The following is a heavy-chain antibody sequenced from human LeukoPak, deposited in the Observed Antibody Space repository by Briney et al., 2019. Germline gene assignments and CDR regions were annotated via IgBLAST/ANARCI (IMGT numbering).Heavy chain of an antibody. V-gene: IGHV4-34*01. J-gene: IGHJ4*02. CDR2: INHSGST. CDR1: GGSFSGYY. CDR3: ASGLTWIQLWSY. Sequence: SETLSLTCAVYGGSFSGYYWSWIRQPPGKGLEWIGEINHSGSTNYNPSLKSRVTISVDTSKNQFSLKLSSVTAADTAVYYCASGLTWIQLWSYWGQGTLVVVS. D-gene: IGHD5-18*01.